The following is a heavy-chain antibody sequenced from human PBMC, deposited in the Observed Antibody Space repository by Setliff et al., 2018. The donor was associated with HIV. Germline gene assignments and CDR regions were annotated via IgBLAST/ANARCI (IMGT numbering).Heavy chain of an antibody. CDR3: ARGSSGSPFDY. CDR2: IYTSGST. CDR1: GGSISSGSYY. V-gene: IGHV4-61*02. J-gene: IGHJ4*02. D-gene: IGHD1-26*01. Sequence: PSETLSLTCTVSGGSISSGSYYWSWIRQPAGKGLEWIGRIYTSGSTNYNPSLKSRVTISVDTSKNQFSLKLSSVTAADTAVYYCARGSSGSPFDYGGQGTLVTVSS.